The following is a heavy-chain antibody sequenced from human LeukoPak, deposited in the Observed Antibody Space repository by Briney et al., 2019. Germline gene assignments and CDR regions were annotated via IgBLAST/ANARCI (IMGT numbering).Heavy chain of an antibody. Sequence: GGSLRLSCAASGFTFGSYTMAWVRQAPGKGLEWVSVIYSGGSTYYADSVKGRFTISRDNSKNTLYLQMNSLRAEDTAVYYCAREPPPYYYDSSGYYPGYWGQGTLVTVSS. CDR2: IYSGGST. J-gene: IGHJ4*02. CDR3: AREPPPYYYDSSGYYPGY. V-gene: IGHV3-53*01. D-gene: IGHD3-22*01. CDR1: GFTFGSYT.